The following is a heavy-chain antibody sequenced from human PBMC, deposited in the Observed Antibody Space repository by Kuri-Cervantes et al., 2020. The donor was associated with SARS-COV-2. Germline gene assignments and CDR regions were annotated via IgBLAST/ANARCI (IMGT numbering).Heavy chain of an antibody. J-gene: IGHJ4*02. D-gene: IGHD3-3*01. CDR1: GGSISSYY. CDR3: ARWPSWSGSIDY. Sequence: GSLRLSCTVSGGSISSYYWSWIRQPPGKGLEWIGYSYYSGSTNYNPSLKSRVTISVDTSKNQFSLKLSSVTAADTAVYYCARWPSWSGSIDYWGQGTLVTVS. CDR2: SYYSGST. V-gene: IGHV4-59*01.